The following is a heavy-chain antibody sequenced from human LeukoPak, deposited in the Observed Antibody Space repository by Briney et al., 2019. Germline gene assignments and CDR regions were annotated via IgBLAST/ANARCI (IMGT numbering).Heavy chain of an antibody. Sequence: SETLSLXCTVSGGSISSSSYYWGWIRQPPGKGLEWIGSIYYSGITYYNPSLKSRVTISVDTSKNQFSLKLSSVTAADTAVYYCARGQIVVVPAATVYDYWGQGTLVTVSS. J-gene: IGHJ4*02. V-gene: IGHV4-39*01. CDR3: ARGQIVVVPAATVYDY. CDR2: IYYSGIT. CDR1: GGSISSSSYY. D-gene: IGHD2-2*01.